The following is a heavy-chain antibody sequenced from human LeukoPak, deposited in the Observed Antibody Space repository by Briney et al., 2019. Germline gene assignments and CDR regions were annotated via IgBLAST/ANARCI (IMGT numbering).Heavy chain of an antibody. CDR3: ARVGQGSTALYCSSTSCYLVYFDY. Sequence: ASVKVSCKVSGYTLTELSMHWVRQAPGKGLEWMGGFDPEDGETIYAQKFQGRVTMTEDTSTDTAYMELSSLRSDDTAVYYCARVGQGSTALYCSSTSCYLVYFDYWGQGTLVTVSS. D-gene: IGHD2-2*01. V-gene: IGHV1-24*01. J-gene: IGHJ4*02. CDR1: GYTLTELS. CDR2: FDPEDGET.